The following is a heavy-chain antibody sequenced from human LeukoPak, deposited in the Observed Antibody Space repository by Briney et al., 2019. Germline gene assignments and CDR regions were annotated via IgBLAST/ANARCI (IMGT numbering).Heavy chain of an antibody. CDR1: GFTVSSNE. CDR3: ARDLKRRVYYDSSGSDDAFDI. V-gene: IGHV3-38-3*01. J-gene: IGHJ3*02. Sequence: RGSLRLSCAASGFTVSSNEMSWVRQAPGKGLEWVSFMSGGSTYYADSRKGRFTISRDNSKNTLHLQMNSLRAEDTAVYYCARDLKRRVYYDSSGSDDAFDIWGQGTMVTVSS. CDR2: MSGGST. D-gene: IGHD3-22*01.